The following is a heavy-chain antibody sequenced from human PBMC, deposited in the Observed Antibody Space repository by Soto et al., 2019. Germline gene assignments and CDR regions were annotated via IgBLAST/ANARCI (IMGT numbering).Heavy chain of an antibody. CDR2: INAKNGGT. CDR3: ARGYRSGTMVHPVY. Sequence: ASVKVSCTASGYIFTDYYMHWVRQAPGQGLEWMGWINAKNGGTNYAQKFQGRVTLTRDTSISTAYMKLSTLRSDDTAVYYCARGYRSGTMVHPVYWGQGTLVTVSS. CDR1: GYIFTDYY. D-gene: IGHD6-19*01. V-gene: IGHV1-2*02. J-gene: IGHJ4*02.